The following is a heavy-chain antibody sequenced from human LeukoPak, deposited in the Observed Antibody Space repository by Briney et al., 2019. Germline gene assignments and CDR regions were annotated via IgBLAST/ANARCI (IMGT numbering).Heavy chain of an antibody. CDR3: ARDSSWYWNDAFDI. CDR2: IYYSGST. Sequence: PSETLSLTCTVSGGSISSYYWSWIRQPPGKGLEWIGYIYYSGSTNYNPSLKSRVTISVDTSKNQFSLKLSSVTAVDTAVYYCARDSSWYWNDAFDIWGQGTMVTVSS. J-gene: IGHJ3*02. V-gene: IGHV4-59*01. CDR1: GGSISSYY. D-gene: IGHD6-13*01.